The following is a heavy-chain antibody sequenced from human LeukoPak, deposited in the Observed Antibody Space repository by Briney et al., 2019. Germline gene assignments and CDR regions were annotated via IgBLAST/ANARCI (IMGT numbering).Heavy chain of an antibody. V-gene: IGHV4-39*07. Sequence: PPETLSLTCTVSGGSISSNNYYWGWIRQPPGKGLEWIGSIYYSGSNYNPSLKSRVTISVETSKNQFSLKLSSVTAADTAVYYCARFDYWGQGTLVTASS. J-gene: IGHJ4*02. CDR1: GGSISSNNYY. CDR3: ARFDY. CDR2: IYYSGS.